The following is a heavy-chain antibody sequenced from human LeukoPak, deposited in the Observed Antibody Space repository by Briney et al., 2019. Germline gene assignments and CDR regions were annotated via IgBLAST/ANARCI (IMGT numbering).Heavy chain of an antibody. CDR3: AKDNEVGSYYFDY. CDR1: GFTFSSYG. CDR2: ISYDGSNK. D-gene: IGHD1-26*01. Sequence: GGSLRLSCAASGFTFSSYGMHWVRQAPGKGLEWVAVISYDGSNKYYADSVKGRFTISRDNSKNTLYLQMNSLRAEDTAVYYCAKDNEVGSYYFDYWGQGTLVTVSS. J-gene: IGHJ4*02. V-gene: IGHV3-30*18.